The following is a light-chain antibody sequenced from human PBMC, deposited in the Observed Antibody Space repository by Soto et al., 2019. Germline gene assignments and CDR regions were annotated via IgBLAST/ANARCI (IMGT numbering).Light chain of an antibody. V-gene: IGKV1-39*01. CDR3: QQSSIAPRT. CDR2: NAS. CDR1: QSIGSY. Sequence: DIQMTQSPSSLSASVGDRVTITCRASQSIGSYLSWYQQKAGKAPKLVVYNASNLQSWVPSRFSGSGSGTDFTLTISSLQPEEVATYYCQQSSIAPRTFGQGTKLEIK. J-gene: IGKJ2*01.